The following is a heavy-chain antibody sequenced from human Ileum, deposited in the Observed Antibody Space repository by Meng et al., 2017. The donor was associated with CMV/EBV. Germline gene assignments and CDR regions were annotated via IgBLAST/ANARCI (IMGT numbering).Heavy chain of an antibody. D-gene: IGHD3-10*01. CDR2: IKSKTDGGTT. Sequence: GESLKISCAASGFTFINAWMSWVRQAPGKGLEWVGRIKSKTDGGTTDYAAPVKSRFTFSRDDSKNTLYLQMNSLKTEDTAVYYCAADDYGSGSYLFDDWGQGTLVTVSS. CDR3: AADDYGSGSYLFDD. CDR1: GFTFINAW. J-gene: IGHJ4*02. V-gene: IGHV3-15*01.